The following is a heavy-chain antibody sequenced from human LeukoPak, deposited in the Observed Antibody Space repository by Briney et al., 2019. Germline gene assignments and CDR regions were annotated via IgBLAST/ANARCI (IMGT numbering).Heavy chain of an antibody. CDR3: ARRLRQNLFDP. V-gene: IGHV4-34*01. D-gene: IGHD4-17*01. CDR1: GGPFSGYF. CDR2: IHNSGTT. J-gene: IGHJ5*02. Sequence: SETLSLTCAVSGGPFSGYFWSWIRQSSGKGLEWIGEIHNSGTTNYNPSLNSRVTISEDTSKNQFSLKLTSVTAADTAVYYCARRLRQNLFDPWGQGTLVTVSS.